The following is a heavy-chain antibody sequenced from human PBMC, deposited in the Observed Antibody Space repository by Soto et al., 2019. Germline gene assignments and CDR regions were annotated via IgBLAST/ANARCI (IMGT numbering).Heavy chain of an antibody. D-gene: IGHD3-22*01. V-gene: IGHV3-33*01. CDR1: GFTFSSYG. CDR3: ARDSYYDSSGPLDY. Sequence: QVQLVESGGGVVQPGRSLRLSCAASGFTFSSYGMHWVRQAPGKGLEWVAVIWYDGSNKYYADSVKGRFTISRDNSKNTVYLQMNSLRAEDTAVYYCARDSYYDSSGPLDYWGQGTLVTVSS. CDR2: IWYDGSNK. J-gene: IGHJ4*02.